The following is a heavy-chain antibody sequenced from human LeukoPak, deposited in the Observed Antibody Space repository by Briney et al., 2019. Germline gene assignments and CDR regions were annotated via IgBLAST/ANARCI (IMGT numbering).Heavy chain of an antibody. Sequence: KTSETLSLTCTVSGGSISSTYYYWDWSRQPPGKGLEWIGSIYYSGSTSYNPSLKSRVTVSVDTSKNQLSLKLNSVTAADTAIYYCARRGDYWGQGTLVTVSS. CDR3: ARRGDY. CDR1: GGSISSTYYY. J-gene: IGHJ4*02. CDR2: IYYSGST. V-gene: IGHV4-39*01.